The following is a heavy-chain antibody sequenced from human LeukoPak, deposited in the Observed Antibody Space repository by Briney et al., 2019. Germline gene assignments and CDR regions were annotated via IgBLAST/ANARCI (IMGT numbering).Heavy chain of an antibody. J-gene: IGHJ6*03. Sequence: SVKVSCKASGYTFTSYAISWVRQAPGQGLEWMGGIIPIFGTANYAQKFQGRVTITADKSTSTAYMELSSLRSEDTAVYYCARDLTAAGYYYMDVWGKGTTVTVSS. CDR2: IIPIFGTA. V-gene: IGHV1-69*06. CDR1: GYTFTSYA. D-gene: IGHD6-13*01. CDR3: ARDLTAAGYYYMDV.